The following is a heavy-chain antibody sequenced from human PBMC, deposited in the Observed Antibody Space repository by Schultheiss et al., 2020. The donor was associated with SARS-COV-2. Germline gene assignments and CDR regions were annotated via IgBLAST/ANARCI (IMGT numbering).Heavy chain of an antibody. CDR2: ISSSSSYT. CDR1: GFTFSSYA. CDR3: AREGGTRYFDY. V-gene: IGHV3-21*05. J-gene: IGHJ4*02. D-gene: IGHD1-1*01. Sequence: GESLKISCAASGFTFSSYAMSWVRQAPGKGLEWVSYISSSSSYTNYADSVKGRFTISRDNAKNSLYLQMNSLRGEDTAVYYCAREGGTRYFDYWGQGTLVTVSS.